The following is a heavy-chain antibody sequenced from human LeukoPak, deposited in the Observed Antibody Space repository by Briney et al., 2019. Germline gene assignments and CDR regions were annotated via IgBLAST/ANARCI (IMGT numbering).Heavy chain of an antibody. CDR2: IWYDGSNK. V-gene: IGHV3-33*01. D-gene: IGHD6-13*01. CDR1: GFTFSSYG. J-gene: IGHJ4*02. Sequence: GGSLRLSCAASGFTFSSYGMHWVRQAPGKGLEWVAVIWYDGSNKYYADSVKGRFTISRDNSKNTLYLQMNSLRAEDTAVYYCARDQGIAAAGTIVYWGQGTLVTVSS. CDR3: ARDQGIAAAGTIVY.